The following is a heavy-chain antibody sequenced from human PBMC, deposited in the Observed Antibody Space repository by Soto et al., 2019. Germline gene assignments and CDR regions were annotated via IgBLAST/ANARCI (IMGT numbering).Heavy chain of an antibody. D-gene: IGHD3-3*01. CDR1: GFTFSRYE. CDR3: ARASTGITIFGVVIMSSDY. J-gene: IGHJ4*02. V-gene: IGHV3-48*03. Sequence: VGSLRLSCAASGFTFSRYEMNWVRQAPGKGLEWVSYISSSGSTIYYADSVKGRFTISRDNAKNSLYLQMNSLRAEDTAVYYCARASTGITIFGVVIMSSDYWGQGTLVTVSS. CDR2: ISSSGSTI.